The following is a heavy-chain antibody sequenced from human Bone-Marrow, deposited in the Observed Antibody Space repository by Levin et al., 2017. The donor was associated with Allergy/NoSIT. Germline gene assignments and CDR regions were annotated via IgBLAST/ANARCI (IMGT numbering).Heavy chain of an antibody. CDR1: GGSISSGGYY. CDR3: AREDRSGSFDV. J-gene: IGHJ3*01. CDR2: IFYSGTT. D-gene: IGHD3-10*01. V-gene: IGHV4-31*03. Sequence: SQTLSLTCSVSGGSISSGGYYWPWIRQHPEWGLQWLGYIFYSGTTYYSPSLKSRVSISVDTSKNQFSLRLTSVTAADTAVYFCAREDRSGSFDVWGQGTVVTVSS.